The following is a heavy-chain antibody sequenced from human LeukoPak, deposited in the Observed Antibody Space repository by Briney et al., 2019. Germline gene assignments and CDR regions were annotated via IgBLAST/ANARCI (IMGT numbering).Heavy chain of an antibody. Sequence: PGGSLRLSRAASGFTVSSNYMSWVRQAPGKGLEWVSVIYSGGSTYYADSVKGRFTISRDNSKNTQYLQMNSLRAEDTAVYYCARARTFDHWGQGTLVTASP. J-gene: IGHJ4*02. D-gene: IGHD6-6*01. V-gene: IGHV3-66*02. CDR1: GFTVSSNY. CDR3: ARARTFDH. CDR2: IYSGGST.